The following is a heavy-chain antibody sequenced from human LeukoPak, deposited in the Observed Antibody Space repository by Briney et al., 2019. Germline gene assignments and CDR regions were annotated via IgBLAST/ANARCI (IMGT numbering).Heavy chain of an antibody. CDR1: GFTFSSYG. D-gene: IGHD3-22*01. CDR3: AKDKYGYDSSGMDY. J-gene: IGHJ4*02. V-gene: IGHV3-30*02. Sequence: GGSLRLSCAASGFTFSSYGMHWVRQAPGKGLEWVAFIRYDGSHKYYADSVKGRFTISRDNSKNTLYPQMNSLRAEDTAVYYCAKDKYGYDSSGMDYWGQGTLVTVSS. CDR2: IRYDGSHK.